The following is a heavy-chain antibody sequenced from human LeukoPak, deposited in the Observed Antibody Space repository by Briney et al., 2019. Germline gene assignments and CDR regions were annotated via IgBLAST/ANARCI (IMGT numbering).Heavy chain of an antibody. CDR1: GYTFSTYG. D-gene: IGHD2-21*01. J-gene: IGHJ3*02. Sequence: GASVKVSCKASGYTFSTYGISWVRQAPGQGLEWMGWISAYTGNTNYAQNVQGRVTMTTDTSTSTAYLELRSLRSDDPAVYYCARDCGNCGGAPDYTFDIWGQGTMVTVSS. CDR3: ARDCGNCGGAPDYTFDI. CDR2: ISAYTGNT. V-gene: IGHV1-18*01.